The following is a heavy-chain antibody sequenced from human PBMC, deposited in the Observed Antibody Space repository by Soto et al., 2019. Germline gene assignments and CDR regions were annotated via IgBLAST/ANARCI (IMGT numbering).Heavy chain of an antibody. Sequence: GGSLRLSCAASGFTFSSYWMSWVRQAPGKGLEWVANIKQDGSEKYYVDSVKGRFTISRDNAKNSLYLQMNSLRAEDTAVYYCARDGFKGLLIYSPIDYWGQGTLVTVSS. CDR2: IKQDGSEK. V-gene: IGHV3-7*01. CDR1: GFTFSSYW. D-gene: IGHD1-26*01. J-gene: IGHJ4*02. CDR3: ARDGFKGLLIYSPIDY.